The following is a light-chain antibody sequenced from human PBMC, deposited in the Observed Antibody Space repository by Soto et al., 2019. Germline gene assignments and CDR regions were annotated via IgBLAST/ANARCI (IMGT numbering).Light chain of an antibody. CDR3: QQYYSTPWP. CDR2: WAS. V-gene: IGKV4-1*01. J-gene: IGKJ1*01. Sequence: EIVMTQYPDSLAVSLGERATINCKSSQSVLYSSNNKNYLAWYQQKPGQPPKLLIYWASTRESGVPDRFSGSGSGTDFTLTISSLQAEDVAVYYCQQYYSTPWPFGQGTKIDI. CDR1: QSVLYSSNNKNY.